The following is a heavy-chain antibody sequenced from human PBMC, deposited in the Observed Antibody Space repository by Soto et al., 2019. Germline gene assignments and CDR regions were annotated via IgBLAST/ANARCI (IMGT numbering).Heavy chain of an antibody. D-gene: IGHD6-13*01. Sequence: GGSLRLSCAASGFTFSNAWMSWVRQAPGKGLEWVGRIKSKTDGGTTDYAAPVKGRFTISRYDSKNTLNLQMNSMKTEDTAVYYCNSYKMYSSSWQDDFDIWGQGTMVTVSS. J-gene: IGHJ3*02. CDR3: NSYKMYSSSWQDDFDI. CDR2: IKSKTDGGTT. V-gene: IGHV3-15*01. CDR1: GFTFSNAW.